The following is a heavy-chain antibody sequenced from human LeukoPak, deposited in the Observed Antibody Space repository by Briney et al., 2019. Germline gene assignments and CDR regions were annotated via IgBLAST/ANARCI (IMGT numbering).Heavy chain of an antibody. D-gene: IGHD2-2*01. V-gene: IGHV6-1*01. CDR3: ARDLSSPSWYNWFDP. Sequence: SQTLSLTCALSGDTLSKNSAAWDWLRQYPSRGLEGLGRTYDRSKSYNDSAVSVKRPITINPDTSKNKFCVRLKSVTPEDTAVYYCARDLSSPSWYNWFDPWGQGTLVTVSS. CDR2: TYDRSKSYN. J-gene: IGHJ5*02. CDR1: GDTLSKNSAA.